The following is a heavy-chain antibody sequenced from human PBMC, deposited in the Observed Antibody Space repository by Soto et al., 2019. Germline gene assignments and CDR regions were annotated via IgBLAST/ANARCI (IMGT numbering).Heavy chain of an antibody. CDR1: GFSIRSSNW. Sequence: SETQSLTSTVSGFSIRSSNWWSWVRQPPGKGLEWIGEIYHSGSTNYNPSLKSRVTISVDKSKNQFSLKLSSVTAADTAVYYCARVAVAGTRVDYWGQGTLVTVSS. V-gene: IGHV4-4*02. CDR2: IYHSGST. J-gene: IGHJ4*02. D-gene: IGHD6-19*01. CDR3: ARVAVAGTRVDY.